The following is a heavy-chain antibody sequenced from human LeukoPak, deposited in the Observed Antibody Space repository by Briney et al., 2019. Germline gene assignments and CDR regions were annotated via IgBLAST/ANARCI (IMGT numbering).Heavy chain of an antibody. J-gene: IGHJ4*02. CDR3: ARTAGNADLYFDY. CDR2: INPNSGGT. V-gene: IGHV1-2*06. D-gene: IGHD6-13*01. Sequence: ASVKASCKASGYTFTGYYMHWVRQAPGQGLEWMGRINPNSGGTNYAQKFQGRVTMTRDTSISTAYMELSRLRSDDTAVYYCARTAGNADLYFDYWGQGTLVTVSS. CDR1: GYTFTGYY.